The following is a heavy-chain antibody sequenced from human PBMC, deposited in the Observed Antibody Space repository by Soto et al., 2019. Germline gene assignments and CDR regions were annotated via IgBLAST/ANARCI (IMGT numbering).Heavy chain of an antibody. J-gene: IGHJ4*02. V-gene: IGHV3-11*05. Sequence: GGSLRLSCAASGFIFSDYYMTWIRQAPWKGLEWVSYISSSRSDTNYADSVKGRFTISRDNAKNSLYLQMNSLRAEDTAVYYCARGSPLIAAAGTTDYWGQGTLVTVSS. CDR3: ARGSPLIAAAGTTDY. D-gene: IGHD6-13*01. CDR1: GFIFSDYY. CDR2: ISSSRSDT.